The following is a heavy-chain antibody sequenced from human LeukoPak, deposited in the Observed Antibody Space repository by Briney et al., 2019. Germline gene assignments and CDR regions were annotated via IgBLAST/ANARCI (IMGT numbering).Heavy chain of an antibody. CDR2: ISGGSEDT. CDR3: ARTIAQYSNSWLYFYYGLDV. V-gene: IGHV3-23*01. D-gene: IGHD1-7*01. CDR1: GFTFDGYA. J-gene: IGHJ6*02. Sequence: GGSLRLSCTASGFTFDGYAMSWVRQAPGKGLEWVSSISGGSEDTYYADSVKGRLTISRDNSKSTLYLQMNSLTAADTAVYYCARTIAQYSNSWLYFYYGLDVWGQGTTVTVSS.